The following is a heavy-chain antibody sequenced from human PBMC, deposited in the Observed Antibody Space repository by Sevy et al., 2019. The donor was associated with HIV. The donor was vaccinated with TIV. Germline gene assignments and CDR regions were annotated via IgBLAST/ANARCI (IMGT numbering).Heavy chain of an antibody. CDR2: IYYSGST. V-gene: IGHV4-59*12. Sequence: SETLSLTCTVSGGSISSYYWSWIRQPPGKGLEWIGYIYYSGSTNYYPSLKSRVTISVDTSKNQFSLKLSSVTAADTAVYYCARSITAMGGGFYFDYWGQGTLVTVSS. D-gene: IGHD5-18*01. J-gene: IGHJ4*02. CDR1: GGSISSYY. CDR3: ARSITAMGGGFYFDY.